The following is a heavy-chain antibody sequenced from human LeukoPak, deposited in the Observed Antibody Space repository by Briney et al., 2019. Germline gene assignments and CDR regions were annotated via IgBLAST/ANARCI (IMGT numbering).Heavy chain of an antibody. CDR2: IRGDGSST. J-gene: IGHJ6*02. CDR3: AQVQYSSGWQEDNYYYGMDV. D-gene: IGHD6-19*01. Sequence: GGSLRLSWAASGFTFEDYAMHWVRQAPGKGLEGVSLIRGDGSSTYYADSVKCRFTISRDNSKNSLYLQMNSLRTEDTALYYCAQVQYSSGWQEDNYYYGMDVWGQGTTVTVSS. V-gene: IGHV3-43*02. CDR1: GFTFEDYA.